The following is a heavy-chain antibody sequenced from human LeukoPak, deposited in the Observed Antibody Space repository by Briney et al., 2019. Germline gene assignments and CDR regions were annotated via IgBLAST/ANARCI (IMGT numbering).Heavy chain of an antibody. Sequence: SETLSLTCTVSGGSISSGSYYWSWIRQPAGKGLEWIGRIYTSGSTDYNPSLKSRVTISVDTSKNQFSLKLSSVTAADTAVYYCATELGIAARGGDAFDIWGQGTMVTVSS. CDR3: ATELGIAARGGDAFDI. J-gene: IGHJ3*02. CDR1: GGSISSGSYY. V-gene: IGHV4-61*02. CDR2: IYTSGST. D-gene: IGHD6-6*01.